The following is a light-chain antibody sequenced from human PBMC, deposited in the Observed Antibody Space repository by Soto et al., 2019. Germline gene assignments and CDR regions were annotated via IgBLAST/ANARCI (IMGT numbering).Light chain of an antibody. CDR3: SSYTSDNTPYV. CDR2: EVT. V-gene: IGLV2-14*01. Sequence: LTQPASVSGSPGQSITISCTGSSSDVGGYNFVSWYQHHPGKAPKLMIFEVTNRPSGVSNRFSGSKSGNVASLTISGLQAEDEADYYCSSYTSDNTPYVFGTGTKV. J-gene: IGLJ1*01. CDR1: SSDVGGYNF.